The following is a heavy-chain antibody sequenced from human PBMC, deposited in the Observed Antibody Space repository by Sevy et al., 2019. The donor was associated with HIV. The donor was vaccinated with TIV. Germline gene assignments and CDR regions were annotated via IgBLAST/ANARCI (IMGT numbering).Heavy chain of an antibody. CDR3: TTWDTGSQRD. CDR2: TKNKRNNYIT. D-gene: IGHD1-26*01. Sequence: GGSLRLSCAASGFIFSDHYMDWVRQAPGKGLEWVARTKNKRNNYITEYAASVKGSFTISRDDLKNSLYLQMNSLKTEDTAVYYCTTWDTGSQRDWGQGTQVTVSS. J-gene: IGHJ4*02. CDR1: GFIFSDHY. V-gene: IGHV3-72*01.